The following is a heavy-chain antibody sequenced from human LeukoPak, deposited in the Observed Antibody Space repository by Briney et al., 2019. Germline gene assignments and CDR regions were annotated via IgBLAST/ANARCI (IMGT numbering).Heavy chain of an antibody. Sequence: SETLSLTCAVYGGSFSGYYWSWIRQPPGKGLEWIGEINHSGSTNYNPSLKSRITISVDTSKNQFSLKLSSVTGADTAVYYCARGLSAIVYWGQGTLVTVSS. CDR3: ARGLSAIVY. D-gene: IGHD2-15*01. CDR2: INHSGST. J-gene: IGHJ4*02. CDR1: GGSFSGYY. V-gene: IGHV4-34*01.